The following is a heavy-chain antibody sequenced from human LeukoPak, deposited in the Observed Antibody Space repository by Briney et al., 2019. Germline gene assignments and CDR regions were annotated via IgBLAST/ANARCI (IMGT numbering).Heavy chain of an antibody. CDR1: GGSITSYC. D-gene: IGHD6-6*01. V-gene: IGHV4-59*01. CDR3: ARAREFSSSSGRAYCFGY. Sequence: SETLSLTCTVSGGSITSYCYIWVRQPPGKGLEWIGYSYYNGNTNSNSSLKSRVTISISTSKNQFPLKLTSVTGADTAVYYCARAREFSSSSGRAYCFGYWGQGTLVPVSS. CDR2: SYYNGNT. J-gene: IGHJ4*02.